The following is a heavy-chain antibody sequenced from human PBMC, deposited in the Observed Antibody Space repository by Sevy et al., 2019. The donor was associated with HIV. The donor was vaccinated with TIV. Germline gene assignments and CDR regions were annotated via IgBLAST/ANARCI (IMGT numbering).Heavy chain of an antibody. V-gene: IGHV4-30-4*01. CDR2: IFYSGST. CDR1: GGSISSGDYY. J-gene: IGHJ4*02. Sequence: SEILSLTCTVSGGSISSGDYYWSWIRQPPGKGLEWIGYIFYSGSTYFNPSLKSRVTISLDTSKSQFSLRLSSVTAADTAVFYCARQRASSGYFYFDSWGQGTLVTVSS. D-gene: IGHD3-22*01. CDR3: ARQRASSGYFYFDS.